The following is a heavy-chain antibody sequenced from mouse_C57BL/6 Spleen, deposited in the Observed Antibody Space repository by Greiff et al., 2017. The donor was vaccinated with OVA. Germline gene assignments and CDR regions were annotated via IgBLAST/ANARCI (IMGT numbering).Heavy chain of an antibody. V-gene: IGHV3-6*01. Sequence: EVQLVESGPGLVKPSQSLSLTCSVTGYSITSGYYWNWIRQFPGNKLEWMGYISYDGSNNYNPSLKNRISITRDTSKNQFFLKLNSVTTEDTATYYCARDYDYLDYWGQGTTLTVSS. D-gene: IGHD2-3*01. CDR3: ARDYDYLDY. CDR2: ISYDGSN. J-gene: IGHJ2*01. CDR1: GYSITSGYY.